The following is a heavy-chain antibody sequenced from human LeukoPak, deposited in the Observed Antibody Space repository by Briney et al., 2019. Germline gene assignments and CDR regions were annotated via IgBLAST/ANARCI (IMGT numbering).Heavy chain of an antibody. V-gene: IGHV4-59*01. D-gene: IGHD5-24*01. Sequence: SETLSLTCTVSGGSISSYYWSWIGQPPGKGLEWIGYIYYSGSTNYNPSLKSRVTISVDTSKNQFSLKLSSVTAADTAVYYCARAMAAIDYWGQGTLVTVSS. J-gene: IGHJ4*02. CDR1: GGSISSYY. CDR3: ARAMAAIDY. CDR2: IYYSGST.